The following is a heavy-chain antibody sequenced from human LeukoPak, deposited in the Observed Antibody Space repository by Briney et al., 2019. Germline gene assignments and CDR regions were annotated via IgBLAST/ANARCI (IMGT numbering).Heavy chain of an antibody. V-gene: IGHV1-2*06. J-gene: IGHJ6*02. CDR2: INANSGGT. CDR1: GYTFTGYY. Sequence: GASVKVSCKASGYTFTGYYIHWVRQAPGQGLEWMGRINANSGGTNYAEKFQGRVTMTRDTSINTAYMELSRLRSDDTAVYYCARSLYASGNPRYYGMDVWGQGTTVIVSS. CDR3: ARSLYASGNPRYYGMDV. D-gene: IGHD3-10*01.